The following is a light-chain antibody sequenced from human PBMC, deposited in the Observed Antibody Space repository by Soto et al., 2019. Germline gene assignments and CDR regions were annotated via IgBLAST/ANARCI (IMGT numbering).Light chain of an antibody. CDR3: QQYNSYSPT. V-gene: IGKV1-5*03. J-gene: IGKJ1*01. Sequence: DIQMTQSPSTLSASVGDRVTITCRASQSISSWLAWYQQKPGRAPKLLIYKASTLESGVPSRFSGSGSGTEFTLTIGSLQPDDFVTYYCQQYNSYSPTFGRGTKVEFK. CDR1: QSISSW. CDR2: KAS.